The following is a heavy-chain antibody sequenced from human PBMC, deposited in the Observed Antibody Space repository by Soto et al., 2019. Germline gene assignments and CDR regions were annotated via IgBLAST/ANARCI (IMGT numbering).Heavy chain of an antibody. CDR1: GYTFTSYD. D-gene: IGHD3-10*01. Sequence: QVQLVQSGAEVKKPGASVKVSCKASGYTFTSYDIHWVRQATGQGLEWMGWMNPNSANTGYEQKFQGRVTLTRNTSISTAYMELSSRRSEDTAVCYCTRAGVRGMDVWGQGTTVTVSS. CDR2: MNPNSANT. J-gene: IGHJ6*02. V-gene: IGHV1-8*01. CDR3: TRAGVRGMDV.